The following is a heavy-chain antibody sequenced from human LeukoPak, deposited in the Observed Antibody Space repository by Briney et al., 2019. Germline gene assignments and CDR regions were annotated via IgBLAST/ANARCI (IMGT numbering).Heavy chain of an antibody. CDR3: ARGRGIRYTRRGTFDI. CDR2: VYYSGNT. V-gene: IGHV4-39*01. J-gene: IGHJ3*02. Sequence: SETLSLTCTVSGGSITSSSYYWGWIRQPPGKGLERIGSVYYSGNTYYNSSLKSRVTISVDTSKNQFSLRLRSVTAADTTVYYCARGRGIRYTRRGTFDIWGQGTMVTVSS. CDR1: GGSITSSSYY. D-gene: IGHD3-16*02.